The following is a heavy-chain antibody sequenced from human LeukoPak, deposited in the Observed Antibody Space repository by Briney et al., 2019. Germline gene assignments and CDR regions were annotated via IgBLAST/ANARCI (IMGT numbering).Heavy chain of an antibody. CDR3: ASAYYDYVWGSYRHGAFDI. J-gene: IGHJ3*02. Sequence: ASVKVSCKASGYTFTCYYMHWVXQAXXQGXXXXXWINPNSGGTNYAQKFQGRVTMTRDTSXSTAYMELSRLRSDDTAVYYCASAYYDYVWGSYRHGAFDIWGQGTMVTVSS. CDR1: GYTFTCYY. D-gene: IGHD3-16*02. V-gene: IGHV1-2*02. CDR2: INPNSGGT.